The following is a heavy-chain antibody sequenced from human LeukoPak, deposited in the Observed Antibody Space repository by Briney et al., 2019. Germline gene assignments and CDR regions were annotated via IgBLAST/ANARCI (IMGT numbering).Heavy chain of an antibody. CDR2: ISSSGSTI. D-gene: IGHD3-10*02. CDR1: GFTFSYYE. Sequence: PWGSLRLSCAASGFTFSYYEMNWVRQAAGKGLEWVSYISSSGSTIYYADSVKGRFTISRDNAKNSLYLQMNSLRAEDTAVYYCAELGITMIGGVWGKGTTVTISS. CDR3: AELGITMIGGV. J-gene: IGHJ6*04. V-gene: IGHV3-48*03.